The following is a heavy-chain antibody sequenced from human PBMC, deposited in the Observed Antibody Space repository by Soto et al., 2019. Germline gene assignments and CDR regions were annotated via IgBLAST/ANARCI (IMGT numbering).Heavy chain of an antibody. Sequence: ASVKVSCKASGYTFTSYGISWVRQAPGQGLEWMGWISAYNGNTNYAQKLQGRVTMTTDTSTSTAYMELRSLRSDDTAVYYCARDPSFHDFWSGYGDYWGQGPLVTVSS. CDR3: ARDPSFHDFWSGYGDY. J-gene: IGHJ4*02. V-gene: IGHV1-18*01. CDR2: ISAYNGNT. D-gene: IGHD3-3*01. CDR1: GYTFTSYG.